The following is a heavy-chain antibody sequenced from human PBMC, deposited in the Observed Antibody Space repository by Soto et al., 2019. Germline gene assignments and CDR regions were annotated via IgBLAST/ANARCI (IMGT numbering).Heavy chain of an antibody. CDR1: GGSISSYY. J-gene: IGHJ3*02. D-gene: IGHD2-15*01. Sequence: SETLSLTCTVSGGSISSYYWSWIRQPPRKGLEWIGYIYYSGSTNYNPSLKSRVTISVDTSKNQFSLKLSSVTAADTAVYYCAREFYGGNAYDAFDIWGQGTMVTVSS. CDR3: AREFYGGNAYDAFDI. CDR2: IYYSGST. V-gene: IGHV4-59*01.